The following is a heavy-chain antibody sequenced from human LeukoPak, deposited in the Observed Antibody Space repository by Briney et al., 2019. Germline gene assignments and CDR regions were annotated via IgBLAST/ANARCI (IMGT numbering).Heavy chain of an antibody. CDR2: IYYSGST. D-gene: IGHD3-22*01. J-gene: IGHJ6*03. CDR3: ARRTSRYYYDSSCYYQGNHYYYYYMDV. Sequence: SETLSLTCTVSGGSISSYYWSWIRQPPGKGLEWIGYIYYSGSTNYNPSLKSRVTISVDTPKNQFSLKLSSVTAADTAVYYCARRTSRYYYDSSCYYQGNHYYYYYMDVWGKGTTVTVSS. CDR1: GGSISSYY. V-gene: IGHV4-59*01.